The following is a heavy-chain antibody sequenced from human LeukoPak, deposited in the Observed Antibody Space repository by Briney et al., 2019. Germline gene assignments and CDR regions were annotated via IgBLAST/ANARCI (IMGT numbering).Heavy chain of an antibody. Sequence: ASVKVSCKASGGTFSSYAISWVRQAPGQGLEWMEGIIPIFGTANYAQKFQGRVTITADESTSTAYMELSSLRSEDTAVYYCARGVEMATRHFDYWGQGTLVTVSS. D-gene: IGHD5-24*01. J-gene: IGHJ4*02. CDR1: GGTFSSYA. CDR3: ARGVEMATRHFDY. V-gene: IGHV1-69*01. CDR2: IIPIFGTA.